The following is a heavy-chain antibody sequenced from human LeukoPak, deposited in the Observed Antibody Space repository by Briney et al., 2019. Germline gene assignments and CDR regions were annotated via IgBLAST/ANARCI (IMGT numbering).Heavy chain of an antibody. Sequence: PGGSLRLSCAASGFTFSSYAMHWVRQAPGKGLEWVSTINKSGGSTYYADSVKGRFTISRDNSKNTLYLQMNSLRAEDTAVYYCAKDYYFGSGSYDSDYYGMDVWGQGTTVTVSS. CDR1: GFTFSSYA. CDR3: AKDYYFGSGSYDSDYYGMDV. CDR2: INKSGGST. V-gene: IGHV3-23*01. J-gene: IGHJ6*02. D-gene: IGHD3-10*01.